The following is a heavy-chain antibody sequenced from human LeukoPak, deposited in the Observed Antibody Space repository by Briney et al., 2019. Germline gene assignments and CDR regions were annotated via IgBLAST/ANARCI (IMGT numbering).Heavy chain of an antibody. CDR2: IYYSGST. D-gene: IGHD1-26*01. Sequence: SETLSLTCTVSGGSISSYYWSWIRQPPGTGLEWIGYIYYSGSTNYNPSLKSRVTISVDACKNQFSLKLSSVTAADTAVYYCARGGSYYGYFDYWGQGTLVTVSS. CDR3: ARGGSYYGYFDY. V-gene: IGHV4-59*01. J-gene: IGHJ4*02. CDR1: GGSISSYY.